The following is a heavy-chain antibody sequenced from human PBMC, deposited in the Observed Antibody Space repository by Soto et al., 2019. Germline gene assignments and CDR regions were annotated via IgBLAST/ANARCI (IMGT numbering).Heavy chain of an antibody. D-gene: IGHD6-19*01. CDR3: GKGGRQWLVTSDFNY. CDR1: GFTFSDYA. J-gene: IGHJ4*02. CDR2: VSHDGRNT. V-gene: IGHV3-30*18. Sequence: VQLVESGGGVVQPGRSLRLSCAASGFTFSDYAMHWVRQAPGKGLEWVAVVSHDGRNTHYADSVKGRFTISRDSSKNTVSLEMTSLRAEDRAVYYCGKGGRQWLVTSDFNYWGQGAVVTVSS.